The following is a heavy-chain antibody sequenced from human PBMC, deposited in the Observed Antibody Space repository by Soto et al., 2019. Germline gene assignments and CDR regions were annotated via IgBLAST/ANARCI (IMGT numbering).Heavy chain of an antibody. CDR2: INAYYENT. Sequence: ASVKVSCKASGSTFTSYGISWVRQAPGQGPEWMGWINAYYENTNFAQKFQGRVTMTTDTPTSTAYMELRSLRSDDTAVYYCASHCSSTSCYGGEAYYYGLDVWGQGTTVTVSS. CDR3: ASHCSSTSCYGGEAYYYGLDV. D-gene: IGHD2-2*01. J-gene: IGHJ6*02. V-gene: IGHV1-18*04. CDR1: GSTFTSYG.